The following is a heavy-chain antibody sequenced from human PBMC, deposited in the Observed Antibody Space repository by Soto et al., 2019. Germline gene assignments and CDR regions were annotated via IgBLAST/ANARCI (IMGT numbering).Heavy chain of an antibody. D-gene: IGHD2-15*01. CDR2: MSANSGNT. J-gene: IGHJ6*03. Sequence: ASVKVSCKASGYTFTSYGISWVRQAPGQGLEWMGWMSANSGNTSYAQKLQGRVTMTRNTSISTVYMELNSLRSEDTAVYYCARGSIVVRYSDYYYMDVWGKGTTVTVSS. CDR1: GYTFTSYG. V-gene: IGHV1-8*02. CDR3: ARGSIVVRYSDYYYMDV.